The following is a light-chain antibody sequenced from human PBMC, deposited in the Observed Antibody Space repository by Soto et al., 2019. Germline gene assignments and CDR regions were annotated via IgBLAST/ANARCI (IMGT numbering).Light chain of an antibody. CDR1: SSNIGNNY. V-gene: IGLV1-51*02. Sequence: QSALTQRPSVSAAPGQKVTISCSGSSSNIGNNYVSWYQQLPGTAPKLLIYEDDKRPSGIPDRFSGSKSGASATLGITGLQTGDEADYYCGAWASSLSAWVFGGGTKVTVL. J-gene: IGLJ3*02. CDR3: GAWASSLSAWV. CDR2: EDD.